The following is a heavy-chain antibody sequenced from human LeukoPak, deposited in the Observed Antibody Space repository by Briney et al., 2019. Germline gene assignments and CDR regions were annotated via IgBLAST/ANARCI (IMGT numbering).Heavy chain of an antibody. D-gene: IGHD3-10*01. Sequence: SETLSLTCAVYGGSFSGYYWSWIRQPPGKGLEWIGEINHSGSTNYNPSLKSRVTISVDTSKNQFSLKLSSVTAADTAVYYCARDLRGVIPFDYWGQGTLVTVSS. V-gene: IGHV4-34*01. J-gene: IGHJ4*02. CDR3: ARDLRGVIPFDY. CDR2: INHSGST. CDR1: GGSFSGYY.